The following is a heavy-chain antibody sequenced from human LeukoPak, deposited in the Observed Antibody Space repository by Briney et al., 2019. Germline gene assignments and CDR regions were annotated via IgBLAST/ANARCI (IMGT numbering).Heavy chain of an antibody. CDR3: ARVGLSTVTNYYYYYGMDV. Sequence: SETLSLTCTVSGGSISSYYWSWIRQPAGKGLEWIGRIYTSGSTNYNPSLKSRVTMSVDTSKNQFSLKLSSVTAADTAVDYCARVGLSTVTNYYYYYGMDVWGQGTTVTVSS. CDR2: IYTSGST. CDR1: GGSISSYY. D-gene: IGHD4-17*01. V-gene: IGHV4-4*07. J-gene: IGHJ6*02.